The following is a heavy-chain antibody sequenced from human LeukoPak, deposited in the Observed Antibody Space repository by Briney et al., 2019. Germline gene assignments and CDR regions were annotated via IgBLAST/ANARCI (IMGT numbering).Heavy chain of an antibody. CDR3: ARASGIAVAGTSVRFDP. CDR1: GYTFTGYY. D-gene: IGHD6-19*01. J-gene: IGHJ5*02. Sequence: ASVKVSCKASGYTFTGYYMHWVRQAPGQGLEWMGWINPNSGGTNYAQKFQGWVTMTRDTSISTAYMELSRLRSDDTAVYYCARASGIAVAGTSVRFDPWGQGTLVTVSS. CDR2: INPNSGGT. V-gene: IGHV1-2*04.